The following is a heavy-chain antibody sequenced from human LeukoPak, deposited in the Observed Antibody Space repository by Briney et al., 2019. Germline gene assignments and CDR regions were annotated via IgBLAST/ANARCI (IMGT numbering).Heavy chain of an antibody. CDR1: GYTFTGYY. Sequence: RASVKVSCKASGYTFTGYYMHWVRQAPGQGLEWMGWINPNSGGTNYAQKFQGRVTMTRDTSISTAYMELRSLRSDDTAVYYCARDKPRITMVRGVIIPYYYGMDVWGQGTTVTVSS. D-gene: IGHD3-10*01. CDR3: ARDKPRITMVRGVIIPYYYGMDV. CDR2: INPNSGGT. V-gene: IGHV1-2*02. J-gene: IGHJ6*02.